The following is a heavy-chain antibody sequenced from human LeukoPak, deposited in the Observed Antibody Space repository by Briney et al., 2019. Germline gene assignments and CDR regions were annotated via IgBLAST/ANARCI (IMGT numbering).Heavy chain of an antibody. Sequence: ASVKVSCKASGGTFSSYAISWVRQAPGQGLEWMGGIIPIFGTANYAQKFQGRVTITADESTSTAYMELSSLRSEDTAVYYCAREVRFLEWLPERYYYYYGMDVWGQGTTVTVSS. V-gene: IGHV1-69*13. D-gene: IGHD3-3*01. CDR3: AREVRFLEWLPERYYYYYGMDV. J-gene: IGHJ6*02. CDR1: GGTFSSYA. CDR2: IIPIFGTA.